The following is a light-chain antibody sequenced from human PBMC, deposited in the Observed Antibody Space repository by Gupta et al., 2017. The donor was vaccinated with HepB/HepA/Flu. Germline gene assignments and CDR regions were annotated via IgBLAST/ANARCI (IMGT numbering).Light chain of an antibody. J-gene: IGKJ1*01. CDR2: ATS. V-gene: IGKV1-39*01. CDR3: QQRVSTPWT. CDR1: QSISRS. Sequence: DIHMTQSPSSLSASVGDRITITCRASQSISRSLNWYRQKPGKAPELLINATSNVKTRVPSTFSGRGSGTEFTLTITSRQSEDFATYFCQQRVSTPWTFGQGTKVEIK.